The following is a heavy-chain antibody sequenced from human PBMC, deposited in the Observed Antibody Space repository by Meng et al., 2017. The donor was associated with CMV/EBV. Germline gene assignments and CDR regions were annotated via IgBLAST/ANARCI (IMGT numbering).Heavy chain of an antibody. Sequence: LSLTCAASGFTFSSYEMNWVRQAPGKGLEWVSYISSSGSTIYYADSVKGRFTISRDNAKNSLYLQMNSLRAEDTAVYYCARDPYRDDSHYYYGMDVWGQGTTVTVSS. J-gene: IGHJ6*02. CDR2: ISSSGSTI. CDR1: GFTFSSYE. V-gene: IGHV3-48*03. CDR3: ARDPYRDDSHYYYGMDV. D-gene: IGHD3-16*01.